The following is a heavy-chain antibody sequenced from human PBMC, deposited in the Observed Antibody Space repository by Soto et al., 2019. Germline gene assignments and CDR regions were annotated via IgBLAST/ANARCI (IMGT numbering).Heavy chain of an antibody. CDR2: ISSSATYI. D-gene: IGHD3-22*01. V-gene: IGHV3-21*06. CDR1: GFNFSTYS. Sequence: GGSLRLSCAASGFNFSTYSLNWVRQAPGKGLEWVSSISSSATYIDYADSVKGRFTNSRDNAKSSLYLQMNSLRAEDTGVYYCARYGYYYHSSAYSGYWGQGTPVTVSS. J-gene: IGHJ4*02. CDR3: ARYGYYYHSSAYSGY.